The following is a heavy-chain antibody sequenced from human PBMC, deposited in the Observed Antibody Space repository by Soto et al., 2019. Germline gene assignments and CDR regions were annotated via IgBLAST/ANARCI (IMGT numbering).Heavy chain of an antibody. CDR1: GYSFTSYW. J-gene: IGHJ6*02. Sequence: PGESLKISCKGSGYSFTSYWISWVRQMPGKGLEWMGRIDPSDSYTNYSPSFQGHVTISADKSISTAYLQWSSLKASDTAMYYCAINFWDSRSSDYGIDVWGQGITV. V-gene: IGHV5-10-1*01. CDR2: IDPSDSYT. CDR3: AINFWDSRSSDYGIDV. D-gene: IGHD6-13*01.